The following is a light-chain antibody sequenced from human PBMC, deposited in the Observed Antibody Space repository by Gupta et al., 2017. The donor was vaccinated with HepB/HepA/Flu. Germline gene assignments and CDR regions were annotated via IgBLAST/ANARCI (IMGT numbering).Light chain of an antibody. V-gene: IGKV3-20*01. CDR2: GAS. CDR1: QLVHSNY. CDR3: QQDGPCVT. J-gene: IGKJ4*02. Sequence: ETVLTQPPRTLSSSPPERATLSCWASQLVHSNYLAWYQKKPGQAPRLLIYGASSRATGIPARFSGSGSGTDFTLTIHRLEPEDFAFYYCQQDGPCVTFGGGTKVEVK.